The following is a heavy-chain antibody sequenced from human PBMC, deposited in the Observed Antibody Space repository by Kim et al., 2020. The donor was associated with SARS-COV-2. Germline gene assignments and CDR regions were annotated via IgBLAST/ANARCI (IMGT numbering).Heavy chain of an antibody. Sequence: SVKVSCKASGGTFSSYAISWVRQAPGQGLEWMGGIIPIFGTANYAQKFQGRVTITADESTSTAYMELSSLRSEDTAVYYCARGNVRYFDAFDIWGQGTMVPVSS. CDR2: IIPIFGTA. CDR1: GGTFSSYA. J-gene: IGHJ3*02. V-gene: IGHV1-69*13. CDR3: ARGNVRYFDAFDI. D-gene: IGHD3-9*01.